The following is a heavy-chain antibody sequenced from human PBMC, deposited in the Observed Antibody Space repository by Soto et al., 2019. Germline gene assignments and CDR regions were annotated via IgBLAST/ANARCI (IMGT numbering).Heavy chain of an antibody. CDR1: GYTFTDYY. V-gene: IGHV1-2*02. CDR2: INPNTGDT. D-gene: IGHD5-12*01. CDR3: ARDLRGYSGYKVYDYSMDV. J-gene: IGHJ6*02. Sequence: ASVKVSCKASGYTFTDYYMYWVRQAPGQGLEWMGWINPNTGDTKYAQKFQDRVTMTRDTSISTAYMELSRLRSDDTAVYYCARDLRGYSGYKVYDYSMDVWGQGTTVTVSS.